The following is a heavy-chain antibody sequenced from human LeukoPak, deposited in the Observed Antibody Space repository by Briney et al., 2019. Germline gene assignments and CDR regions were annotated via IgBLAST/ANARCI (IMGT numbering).Heavy chain of an antibody. CDR3: AKDKVLWFGEQAPDDS. V-gene: IGHV3-23*01. J-gene: IGHJ4*02. CDR2: ISTSGGST. D-gene: IGHD3-10*01. CDR1: GFTFSSSA. Sequence: PGGSLRLSCAASGFTFSSSAMSWVRQAPGKGLKWVSGISTSGGSTYYSDSVKGRYTISRDNSKNTLYLQMNTLRAEDTAVYYCAKDKVLWFGEQAPDDSWGQGTLVTVSS.